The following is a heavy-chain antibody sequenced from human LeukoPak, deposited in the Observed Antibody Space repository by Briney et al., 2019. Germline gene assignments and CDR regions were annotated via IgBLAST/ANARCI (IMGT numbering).Heavy chain of an antibody. J-gene: IGHJ5*02. CDR1: GGTFSSYA. V-gene: IGHV1-69*05. CDR3: ARGPLRGVRQKNWFDP. Sequence: GASVKVSCKASGGTFSSYAISWVRQAPGQGLEWMGGIIPIFGTANYAQKFQGRVTITRNTSISTAYMELSSLRSEDTAVYYCARGPLRGVRQKNWFDPWGQGTLVTVSS. CDR2: IIPIFGTA. D-gene: IGHD3-10*01.